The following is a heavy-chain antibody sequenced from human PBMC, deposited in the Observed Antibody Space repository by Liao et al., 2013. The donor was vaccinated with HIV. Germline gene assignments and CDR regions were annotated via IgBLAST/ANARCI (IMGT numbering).Heavy chain of an antibody. V-gene: IGHV4-61*02. D-gene: IGHD3-22*01. CDR3: ARANYYDSDNDYWDAFDF. CDR1: GVSIRSSDDY. Sequence: QVQLQESGPGLVKPSETLSLTCTVSGVSIRSSDDYWGWLRQPAGKGLEWLGRISANGNTKYNPALQSRVTMSVDTSKNQFSLKLNSVTAADTATYYCARANYYDSDNDYWDAFDFWAKGQWSSSLQ. CDR2: ISANGNT. J-gene: IGHJ3*01.